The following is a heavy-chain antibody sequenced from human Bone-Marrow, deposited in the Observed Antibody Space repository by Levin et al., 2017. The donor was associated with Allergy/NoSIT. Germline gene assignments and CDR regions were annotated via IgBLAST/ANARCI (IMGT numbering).Heavy chain of an antibody. V-gene: IGHV3-23*01. CDR3: ATHWGKVRGGDS. Sequence: GGSLRLSCAASGFTFSAYAMKWIRQAPGKGLEWVSMISDSGATTRYADSLKVRFTISRDNSKNTVFLQMNSLRAEDTAIDYCATHWGKVRGGDSWGQGTLVTVSS. CDR1: GFTFSAYA. J-gene: IGHJ5*01. D-gene: IGHD3-10*01. CDR2: ISDSGATT.